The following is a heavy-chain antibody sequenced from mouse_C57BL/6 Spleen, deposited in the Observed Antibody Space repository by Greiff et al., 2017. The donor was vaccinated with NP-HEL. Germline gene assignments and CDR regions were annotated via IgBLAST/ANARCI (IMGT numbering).Heavy chain of an antibody. CDR2: ISDGGSYT. CDR1: GFTFSSYA. D-gene: IGHD3-1*01. V-gene: IGHV5-4*01. CDR3: ARARNFYYAMDY. Sequence: EVQLVESGGGLVKPGGSLKLSCAASGFTFSSYAMSWVRQTPEKRLEWVATISDGGSYTYYPDNVKGRFTISRDNAKNNLYLQMSHLKSEDTAMYYCARARNFYYAMDYWGQGTSVTVSS. J-gene: IGHJ4*01.